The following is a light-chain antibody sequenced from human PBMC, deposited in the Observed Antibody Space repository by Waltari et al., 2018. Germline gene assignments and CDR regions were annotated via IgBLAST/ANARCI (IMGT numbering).Light chain of an antibody. CDR2: DAS. J-gene: IGKJ2*01. CDR3: QHYNNWPPYT. V-gene: IGKV3-15*01. CDR1: QSVSSN. Sequence: IALTQSPATLSVSPGGGATLSCRASQSVSSNLAWYQQKPGQAPRLLIYDASTRATGIPARFSGSGSGTEFTLTISSLQSEDFAVYYCQHYNNWPPYTFGQGSKLDIK.